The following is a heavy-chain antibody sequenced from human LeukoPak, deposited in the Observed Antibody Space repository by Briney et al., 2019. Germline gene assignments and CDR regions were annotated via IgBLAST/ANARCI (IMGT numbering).Heavy chain of an antibody. Sequence: PGRSLRLSCAAPGFTFISYGMHWVRQAPGKGLEWVAVIWYDGSNKYYADSVKGRFTISRDNSKNTLYLQMNSLRAEDTAVYYCARGRCSGGACYNLLTAFDIWGQGTMVTVSS. D-gene: IGHD2-15*01. CDR1: GFTFISYG. J-gene: IGHJ3*02. CDR3: ARGRCSGGACYNLLTAFDI. V-gene: IGHV3-33*01. CDR2: IWYDGSNK.